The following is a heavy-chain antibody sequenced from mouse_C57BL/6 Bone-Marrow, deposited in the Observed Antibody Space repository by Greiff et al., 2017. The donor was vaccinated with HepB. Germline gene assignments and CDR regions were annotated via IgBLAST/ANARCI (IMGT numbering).Heavy chain of an antibody. CDR2: INPNNGGT. CDR3: ARSTPFITTVVATRAMDY. D-gene: IGHD1-1*01. Sequence: EVQLQQSGPELVKPGASVKMSCKASGYTFTDYNMHWVKQSHGKSLEWIGYINPNNGGTSYNQKFKGKATLTVNKSSSTAYMELRSLTSEDSAVYYCARSTPFITTVVATRAMDYWGQGTSVTVSS. J-gene: IGHJ4*01. V-gene: IGHV1-22*01. CDR1: GYTFTDYN.